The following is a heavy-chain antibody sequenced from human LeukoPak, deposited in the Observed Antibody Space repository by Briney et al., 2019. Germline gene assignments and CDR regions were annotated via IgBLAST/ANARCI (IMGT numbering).Heavy chain of an antibody. D-gene: IGHD1-26*01. J-gene: IGHJ4*02. CDR3: ATHSWRSSHYNN. CDR2: ISAYNGNT. CDR1: GYTFTSYG. Sequence: ASVKVSCKASGYTFTSYGISWVRQAPGQGHEWMGWISAYNGNTNYAQKLQGRVTMTTDTSTSTAYMELRSLRSDDTAVYYCATHSWRSSHYNNWGQGTLVTVSS. V-gene: IGHV1-18*01.